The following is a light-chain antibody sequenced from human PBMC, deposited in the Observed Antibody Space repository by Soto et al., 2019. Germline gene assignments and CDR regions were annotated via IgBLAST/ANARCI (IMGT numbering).Light chain of an antibody. Sequence: QSALTQPPSASGSPGQSVTISCTGTSSDVGGYHYVSWYQHHPGKAPKVMIYEVSKRPSGVPDRFSGSKPGNTASLTVSGLQAEDEDDYYCSSYAGSNAFVVFGGGTKVTVL. CDR2: EVS. CDR1: SSDVGGYHY. CDR3: SSYAGSNAFVV. V-gene: IGLV2-8*01. J-gene: IGLJ2*01.